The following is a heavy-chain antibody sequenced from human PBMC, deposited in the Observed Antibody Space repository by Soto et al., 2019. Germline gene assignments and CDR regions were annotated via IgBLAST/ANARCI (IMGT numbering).Heavy chain of an antibody. CDR2: MNPNSGNT. CDR3: ARVSPYYYYCGMDV. CDR1: GYTFTSYD. J-gene: IGHJ6*02. Sequence: QVQLVQSGAEVKKPGASVKVSCKASGYTFTSYDINWVRQATGQGLEWMGWMNPNSGNTGYAQKFQGRVTMTRNTSISTAYMELSSLRSEDTAVYYCARVSPYYYYCGMDVWGQGTTVTVSS. V-gene: IGHV1-8*01.